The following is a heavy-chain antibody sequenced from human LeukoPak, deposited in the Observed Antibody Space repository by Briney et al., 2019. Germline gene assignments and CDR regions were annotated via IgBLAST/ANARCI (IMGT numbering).Heavy chain of an antibody. J-gene: IGHJ4*02. CDR1: GFTFSSYA. D-gene: IGHD4-11*01. V-gene: IGHV3-23*01. CDR2: ISGSGGST. CDR3: AKDDYSNYLATFDY. Sequence: PGGSLRLSCAASGFTFSSYAMSWVRQAPGKGLEWVSAISGSGGSTYYADSVKGQFTISRDNSKNTLYLQMNSLRAEDTAVYYCAKDDYSNYLATFDYWGQGTLVTVSS.